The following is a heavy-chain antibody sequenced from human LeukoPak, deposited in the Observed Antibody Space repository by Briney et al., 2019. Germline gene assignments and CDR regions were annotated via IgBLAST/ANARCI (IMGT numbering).Heavy chain of an antibody. Sequence: SETLSLTCTVSGGSISSYYWSWIRQPPGKGLEWIGYIYYNGNTNYNPSLKSRVTISVDTSKNQFSLKLSSVTASDTAVYFCAREPYSSADSAFDIGGQGTMVTVSS. CDR1: GGSISSYY. D-gene: IGHD2-21*01. J-gene: IGHJ3*02. CDR3: AREPYSSADSAFDI. CDR2: IYYNGNT. V-gene: IGHV4-59*01.